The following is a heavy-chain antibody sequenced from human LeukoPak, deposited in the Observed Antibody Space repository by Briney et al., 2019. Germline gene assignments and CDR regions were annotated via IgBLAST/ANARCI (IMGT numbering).Heavy chain of an antibody. Sequence: GRSLRLSCAASGFTFSSYAMHWVRQAPGKGLEWVAVISYDGSNKYYADSVKGRFTISRDNSKNTLYLQMNSPRAEDTAVYYCAREGDTIFDYWGQGTLVTVSS. D-gene: IGHD3-10*01. V-gene: IGHV3-30-3*01. CDR3: AREGDTIFDY. J-gene: IGHJ4*02. CDR1: GFTFSSYA. CDR2: ISYDGSNK.